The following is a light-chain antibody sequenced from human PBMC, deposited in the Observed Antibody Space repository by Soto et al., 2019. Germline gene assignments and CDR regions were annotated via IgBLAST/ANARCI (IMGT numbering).Light chain of an antibody. Sequence: DIQMTQSPSSLSASVGDRVTITCQASQDISNFLNWYQQKPGKAPNLLIYDATYLETGVPSRFSGSASGTHFTFTISSLQPEDFATYYCQQFGDFPITFGQGTRLEIK. CDR1: QDISNF. CDR2: DAT. CDR3: QQFGDFPIT. V-gene: IGKV1-33*01. J-gene: IGKJ5*01.